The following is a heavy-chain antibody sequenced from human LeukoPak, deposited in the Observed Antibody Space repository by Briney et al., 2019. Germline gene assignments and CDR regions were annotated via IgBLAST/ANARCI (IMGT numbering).Heavy chain of an antibody. V-gene: IGHV3-48*03. J-gene: IGHJ4*02. CDR3: ARDTGYYGY. Sequence: GGSLRLSCAASGFTSSSYEMNWVRQAPGKGLEWVSYISSSGSTIYYADPVKGRFTISRDNAKNSLYLQMNSLRAEDTAVYYCARDTGYYGYWGQGTLVTVSS. D-gene: IGHD3-3*01. CDR2: ISSSGSTI. CDR1: GFTSSSYE.